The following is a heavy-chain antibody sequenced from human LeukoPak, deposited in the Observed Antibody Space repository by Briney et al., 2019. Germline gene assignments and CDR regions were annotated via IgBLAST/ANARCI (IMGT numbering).Heavy chain of an antibody. CDR1: GFTFSGYA. J-gene: IGHJ4*02. CDR3: AKRGSAHYFDY. Sequence: GGSLRLSCAASGFTFSGYAMTWVRQAPGKGLEWVSSITGSGDYTYYADSVKGRFTIFRDNSKNTVYLQMNSLRAEDGAVYYCAKRGSAHYFDYWGQGTLVTVSS. D-gene: IGHD2-15*01. V-gene: IGHV3-23*01. CDR2: ITGSGDYT.